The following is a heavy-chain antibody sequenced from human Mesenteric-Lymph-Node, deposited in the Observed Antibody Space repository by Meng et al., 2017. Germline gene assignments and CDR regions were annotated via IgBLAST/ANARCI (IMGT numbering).Heavy chain of an antibody. CDR1: GGSLSGYY. Sequence: VQLKQWGAEVLKPSETPSLTCAVYGGSLSGYYWSWIRQPPGKGLEWMGEVYHNGVTKYSPSLRSRVVISIDTSKNQFSLNLRSVSAADTAMYYCARGGATPMIIKYWGPGTLVTVSS. CDR3: ARGGATPMIIKY. J-gene: IGHJ4*02. D-gene: IGHD3-10*01. V-gene: IGHV4-34*02. CDR2: VYHNGVT.